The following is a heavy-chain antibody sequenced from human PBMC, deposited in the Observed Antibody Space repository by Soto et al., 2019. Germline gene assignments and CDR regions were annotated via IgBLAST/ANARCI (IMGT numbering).Heavy chain of an antibody. Sequence: SETLSLTCTVSGGSISNTSYYGVWIRQPPGKGLDWIGSIYYSGITYYNPSLKSRVTISVETAKNQISLKLSSVTAADTAVYYCARHVPLGYCTTTSCYALAGFDPWGQGTLVTVSS. D-gene: IGHD2-2*01. CDR1: GGSISNTSYY. J-gene: IGHJ5*02. CDR2: IYYSGIT. V-gene: IGHV4-39*01. CDR3: ARHVPLGYCTTTSCYALAGFDP.